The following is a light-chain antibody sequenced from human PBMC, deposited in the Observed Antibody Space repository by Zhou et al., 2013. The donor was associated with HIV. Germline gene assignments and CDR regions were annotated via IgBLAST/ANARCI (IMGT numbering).Light chain of an antibody. Sequence: ENVLTQSPGTLSLSPGERATLSCRASQSVSSSSLAWYQQKPGQAPRLLIYGASSRATGIPGRFSGSGSGTDFTLTISRLEPEDFAVYYCQQYGSSSITFGQGT. CDR2: GAS. CDR3: QQYGSSSIT. V-gene: IGKV3-20*01. CDR1: QSVSSSS. J-gene: IGKJ5*01.